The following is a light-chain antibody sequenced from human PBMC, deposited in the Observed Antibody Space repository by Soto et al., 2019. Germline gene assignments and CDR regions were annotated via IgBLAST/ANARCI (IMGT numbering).Light chain of an antibody. CDR2: GAS. V-gene: IGKV3-20*01. CDR1: QSVYKNF. CDR3: QKYGSAPPT. Sequence: EMVLTQSPGTLSLSPGERATLSCRASQSVYKNFLAWYQQKPGQAPRLLINGASNRATGIPDRFSGSGSGTDFYLAIDRLEPEDCAVYFCQKYGSAPPTVGGGTKVAIK. J-gene: IGKJ4*01.